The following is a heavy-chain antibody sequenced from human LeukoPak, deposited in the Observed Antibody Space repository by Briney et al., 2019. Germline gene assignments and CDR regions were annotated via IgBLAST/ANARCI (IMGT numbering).Heavy chain of an antibody. CDR1: GGSIGTDH. V-gene: IGHV4-59*01. J-gene: IGHJ6*02. Sequence: SETLSLTCTISGGSIGTDHRSWIRQPPGKGLDWIGYAYYNGNTNYNPSLNSRVTISVDTSNNQFSLRLTSVTTADTAVYYCARGHPPNLDVWGQGTTVTVSS. CDR3: ARGHPPNLDV. CDR2: AYYNGNT.